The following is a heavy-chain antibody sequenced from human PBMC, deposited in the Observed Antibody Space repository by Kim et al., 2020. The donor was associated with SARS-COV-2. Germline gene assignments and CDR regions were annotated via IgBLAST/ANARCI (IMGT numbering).Heavy chain of an antibody. CDR3: ARHFGKEVGVIDY. D-gene: IGHD1-26*01. V-gene: IGHV4-59*08. J-gene: IGHJ4*02. CDR2: IYYSGST. CDR1: GGSISSYY. Sequence: SETLSLTCTVSGGSISSYYWSWIRQPPGKGLEWIGYIYYSGSTNYNPSLKSRVTISVDTSKNQFSLKLSSVTAADTAVYYCARHFGKEVGVIDYWGQGTLVTVSS.